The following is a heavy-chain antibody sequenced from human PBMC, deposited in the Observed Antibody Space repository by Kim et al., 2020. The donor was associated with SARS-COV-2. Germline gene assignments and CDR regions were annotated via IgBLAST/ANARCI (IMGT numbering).Heavy chain of an antibody. Sequence: SVKVSCKASGGTLSSYAISWVRQAPGQGLEWMGGIIPIFGTANYAQKFQGRVTITADESTSTAYMELSSLKSEDTAVYYCARRTYYYDSSGYYLANWFD. CDR1: GGTLSSYA. V-gene: IGHV1-69*13. D-gene: IGHD3-22*01. CDR3: ARRTYYYDSSGYYLANWFD. J-gene: IGHJ5*01. CDR2: IIPIFGTA.